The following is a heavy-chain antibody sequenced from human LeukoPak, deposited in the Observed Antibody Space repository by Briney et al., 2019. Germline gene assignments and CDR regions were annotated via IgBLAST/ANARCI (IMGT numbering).Heavy chain of an antibody. CDR1: GGSISSYY. CDR2: IYYSGST. D-gene: IGHD3-3*01. Sequence: PSETLSLTCTVSGGSISSYYWSWIRQPPGKGLEWIRYIYYSGSTNYNPSLKSRVTISLDTSKNQFSLKLSSVTAAATAVYYCARTLDYDFWSGYYTGSGYYYYYMDVWGKGTTVTVSS. V-gene: IGHV4-59*01. CDR3: ARTLDYDFWSGYYTGSGYYYYYMDV. J-gene: IGHJ6*03.